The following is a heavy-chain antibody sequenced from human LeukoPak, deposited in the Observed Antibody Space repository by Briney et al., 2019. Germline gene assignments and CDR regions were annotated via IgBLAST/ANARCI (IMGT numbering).Heavy chain of an antibody. D-gene: IGHD6-13*01. CDR3: ARSSTGRIAAAGTRYFDY. CDR1: GYTFTSYD. V-gene: IGHV1-8*01. J-gene: IGHJ4*02. CDR2: MNPNSGNT. Sequence: VASVKVSCKASGYTFTSYDINWVRQATGQGLEWMGWMNPNSGNTGYAQKFQGRVTMTRNTSISTAYMELSSLRSEDTAVYYCARSSTGRIAAAGTRYFDYWGQGTLVTVSS.